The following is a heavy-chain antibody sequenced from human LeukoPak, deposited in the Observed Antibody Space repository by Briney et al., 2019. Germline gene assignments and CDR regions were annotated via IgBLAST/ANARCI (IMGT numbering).Heavy chain of an antibody. CDR3: AREASHYYGSGMDV. V-gene: IGHV1-69*13. CDR1: GGTFSSYA. CDR2: IIPIFGTA. Sequence: PVKVSCKASGGTFSSYAISWVRQAPGQGLEWMGGIIPIFGTANYAQEFQGRVTITADESTSTAYMELSSLRSEDTAVYYCAREASHYYGSGMDVWGKGTTVTISS. J-gene: IGHJ6*03. D-gene: IGHD3-10*01.